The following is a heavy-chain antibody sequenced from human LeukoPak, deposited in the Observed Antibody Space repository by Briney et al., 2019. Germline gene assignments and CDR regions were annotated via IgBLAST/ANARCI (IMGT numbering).Heavy chain of an antibody. J-gene: IGHJ1*01. CDR3: ARQSMVRGIDEYVLH. Sequence: GASLHISCRSSGSIFTTYWIGWVRQLPGKGLEWMGIIYPGNSDTRYRPSFQGQVTISADKSISTAYLQWNSLKASDTAMYYCARQSMVRGIDEYVLHWGQGTLVTVSS. CDR1: GSIFTTYW. CDR2: IYPGNSDT. D-gene: IGHD3-10*01. V-gene: IGHV5-51*01.